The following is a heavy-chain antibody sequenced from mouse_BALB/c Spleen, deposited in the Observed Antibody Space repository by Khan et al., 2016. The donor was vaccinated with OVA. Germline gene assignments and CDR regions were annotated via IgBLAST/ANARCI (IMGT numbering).Heavy chain of an antibody. CDR2: INTYTGEP. Sequence: QIQLVQSGPELKKPGETVKISCKASGHTFTNFGMNWVKQAPGKGLKWMGWINTYTGEPTYADDFNGRFAFSLEASASTAYLQINNLTTEDTATXICARPPYFSYAMDNWGQGTSVTVSS. J-gene: IGHJ4*01. D-gene: IGHD2-10*01. V-gene: IGHV9-3-1*01. CDR1: GHTFTNFG. CDR3: ARPPYFSYAMDN.